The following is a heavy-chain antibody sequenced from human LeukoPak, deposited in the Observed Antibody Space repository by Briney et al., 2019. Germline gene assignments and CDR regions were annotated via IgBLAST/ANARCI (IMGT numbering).Heavy chain of an antibody. J-gene: IGHJ4*02. V-gene: IGHV1-2*02. Sequence: ASVKVSCKASGYTFTGYYMHWVRQAPGQGLEWMGWINPNSGGTNYAQKFQGRVTMTRDTSIRTAYMALSRLRSDDTAVYYCARAVETYYDFWSGYHYWGQGTLVTVSS. CDR2: INPNSGGT. CDR1: GYTFTGYY. D-gene: IGHD3-3*01. CDR3: ARAVETYYDFWSGYHY.